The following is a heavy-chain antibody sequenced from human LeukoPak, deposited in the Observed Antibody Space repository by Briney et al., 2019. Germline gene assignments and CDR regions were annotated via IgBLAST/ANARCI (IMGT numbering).Heavy chain of an antibody. CDR1: AFTFSNYG. CDR2: LGYDGSSK. D-gene: IGHD3-22*01. V-gene: IGHV3-30*06. CDR3: ARDARIKSWLYYFDY. Sequence: GGSLRLSCAASAFTFSNYGMHWVRQAPRKRLECGAVLGYDGSSKYYLDFVKGRFTISRDNSKNTQYLQMNSLRAEDTAVYYCARDARIKSWLYYFDYWRQGTLVTVSS. J-gene: IGHJ4*02.